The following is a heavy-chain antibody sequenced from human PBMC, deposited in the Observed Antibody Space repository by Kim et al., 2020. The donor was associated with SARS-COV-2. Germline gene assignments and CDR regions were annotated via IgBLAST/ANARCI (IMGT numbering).Heavy chain of an antibody. J-gene: IGHJ4*02. CDR3: APGDPIVVVVAAITDY. V-gene: IGHV3-30*03. CDR2: ISYDGTTK. D-gene: IGHD2-15*01. Sequence: GGSLRLSCAASGFTFISYDMHWVRPAPGQGLAWVALISYDGTTKYSADSVKGRYTISRDNSKKTLYLQMKNLRAEDTAVYYCAPGDPIVVVVAAITDYWGQGTSVTVSS. CDR1: GFTFISYD.